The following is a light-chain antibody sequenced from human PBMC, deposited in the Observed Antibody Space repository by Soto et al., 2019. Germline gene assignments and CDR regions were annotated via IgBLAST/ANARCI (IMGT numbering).Light chain of an antibody. CDR3: SSYTSFTSSTVVV. CDR2: EVS. J-gene: IGLJ2*01. Sequence: QSVLTQPASVSGSPGQSITISCTGTSSDVGGYHYVSWYQQHPGKAPKLMIYEVSNRPSGVSNRFSGSKSGNTASLTISGLQAEDKADYYCSSYTSFTSSTVVVFGGGTQLTVL. CDR1: SSDVGGYHY. V-gene: IGLV2-14*01.